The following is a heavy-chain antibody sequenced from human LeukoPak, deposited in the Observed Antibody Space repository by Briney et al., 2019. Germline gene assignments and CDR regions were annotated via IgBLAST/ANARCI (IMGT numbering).Heavy chain of an antibody. Sequence: PGGSLRLSCAASGFTFSNYYMSWVRQAPGKGLEWVSYISSGGSTIYYADSVEGRFTISRDNAKNSLYLQMTSLSAEATAVYYWARTRGGGNYIVNWGQGHLVTVSS. J-gene: IGHJ4*02. CDR2: ISSGGSTI. D-gene: IGHD3-16*01. V-gene: IGHV3-11*01. CDR3: ARTRGGGNYIVN. CDR1: GFTFSNYY.